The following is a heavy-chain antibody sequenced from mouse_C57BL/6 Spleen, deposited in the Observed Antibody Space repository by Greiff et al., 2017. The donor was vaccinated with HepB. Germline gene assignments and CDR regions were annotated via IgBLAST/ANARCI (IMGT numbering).Heavy chain of an antibody. V-gene: IGHV5-17*01. CDR1: GFTFSDYG. CDR2: ISSGSSTI. Sequence: EVNVVESGGGLVKPGGSLKLSCAASGFTFSDYGMHWVRQAPEKGLEWVAYISSGSSTIYYADTVKGRFTISRDNAKNTLFLQMTSLRSEDTAMYYCARTATVVDAMDYWGQGTSVTVSS. D-gene: IGHD1-1*01. J-gene: IGHJ4*01. CDR3: ARTATVVDAMDY.